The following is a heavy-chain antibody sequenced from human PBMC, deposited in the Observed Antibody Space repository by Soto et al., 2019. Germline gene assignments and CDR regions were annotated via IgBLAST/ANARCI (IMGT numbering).Heavy chain of an antibody. D-gene: IGHD2-21*02. Sequence: QITLKESGPTLVKPTQTLTLTCTFSGFSLSTSGVGVGWIRQPPGKALEWLALIYWDDDKRYSPSLRSRLTISKDTSKNXGVXTXTNMDPVDTATYYCIQSRCGGDCLQSYASHYYYGMDVWGQGTTVTVSS. CDR3: IQSRCGGDCLQSYASHYYYGMDV. V-gene: IGHV2-5*02. CDR2: IYWDDDK. CDR1: GFSLSTSGVG. J-gene: IGHJ6*02.